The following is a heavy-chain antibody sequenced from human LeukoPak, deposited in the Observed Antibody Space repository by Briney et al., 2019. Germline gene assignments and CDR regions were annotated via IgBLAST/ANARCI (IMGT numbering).Heavy chain of an antibody. Sequence: PGGSLRLSCAASGFTFSSYSMNWVRQAPGKGLEWVGRTRNKANSYTTEYAASVKGRFTISRDDSKNSLYLQMNSLKTEDTAVYYCASKNYGSGSYNYWGQGTLVTVSS. CDR1: GFTFSSYS. J-gene: IGHJ4*02. CDR2: TRNKANSYTT. CDR3: ASKNYGSGSYNY. D-gene: IGHD3-10*01. V-gene: IGHV3-72*01.